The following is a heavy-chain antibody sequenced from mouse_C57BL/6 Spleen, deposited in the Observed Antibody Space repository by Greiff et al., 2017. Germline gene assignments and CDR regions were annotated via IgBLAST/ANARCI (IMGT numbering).Heavy chain of an antibody. D-gene: IGHD2-5*01. J-gene: IGHJ3*01. V-gene: IGHV2-6*03. CDR2: IWRDGST. CDR3: ASYYSNDAGGFAD. Sequence: VKLMESGPGLVAPSQSLSITCTVSGFSLTSYGVHWVRQPPGKGLEWLVVIWRDGSTTYNSALKPRLGISKDNSKSQVFLKMNSLQTDDTAMYYCASYYSNDAGGFADWGQGTLVTVSA. CDR1: GFSLTSYG.